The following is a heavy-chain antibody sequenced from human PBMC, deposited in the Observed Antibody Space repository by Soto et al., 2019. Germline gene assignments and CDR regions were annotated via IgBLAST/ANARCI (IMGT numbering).Heavy chain of an antibody. J-gene: IGHJ6*02. CDR1: GFTSTRYS. CDR2: INPNNGGT. CDR3: ASRVNADFDV. D-gene: IGHD3-16*02. V-gene: IGHV1-46*01. Sequence: QVQLVQPGAEVMKPGASVKISCKASGFTSTRYSVHWVRQAPGQGPEWMGRINPNNGGTNYAQEFQGRFTMTRDTSTTIVYMDLSSLRSEDTAVYYCASRVNADFDVCGQGTTVTVS.